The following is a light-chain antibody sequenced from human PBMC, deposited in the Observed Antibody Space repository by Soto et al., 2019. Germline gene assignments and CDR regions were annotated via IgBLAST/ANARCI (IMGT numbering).Light chain of an antibody. CDR2: GTS. J-gene: IGKJ1*01. V-gene: IGKV3D-20*02. CDR3: KQRSNWPRT. Sequence: IVLTQSPNTLSLSPGERATLSCRAGQSVPRSYLAWYQQKPGQAPRLLIYGTSSRATGIPDRFSGSGSGTDFTLTIRRLEPEDFAVYYCKQRSNWPRTFGQGTKVDIK. CDR1: QSVPRSY.